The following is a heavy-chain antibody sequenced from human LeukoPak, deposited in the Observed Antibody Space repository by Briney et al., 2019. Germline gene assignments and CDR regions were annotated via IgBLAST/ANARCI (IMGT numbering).Heavy chain of an antibody. J-gene: IGHJ4*02. CDR2: LYTGGDT. Sequence: PGGSLRLSCAVSGFSVSAHYMSWVRQAPGKGLECVSFLYTGGDTYYADPVKGRFTISRDNSKNTLYLQMNSLKIEDTAVYYCARDPLWSGYFPGFDYWGQGTLVTVSS. V-gene: IGHV3-53*05. CDR3: ARDPLWSGYFPGFDY. D-gene: IGHD3-3*01. CDR1: GFSVSAHY.